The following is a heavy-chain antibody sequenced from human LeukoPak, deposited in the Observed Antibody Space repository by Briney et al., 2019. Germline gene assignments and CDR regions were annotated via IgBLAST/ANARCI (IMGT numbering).Heavy chain of an antibody. CDR2: IYSGGTT. CDR1: GSTVSSNY. Sequence: GGSLRLSCAASGSTVSSNYMSWVRQAPGKGLEWVSVIYSGGTTDYADSVKGRSTISRDNSKNTLYLQMNSLRAEDTAVYYCASGYSYGRLFDYWGQGTLVTVSS. V-gene: IGHV3-53*01. CDR3: ASGYSYGRLFDY. D-gene: IGHD5-18*01. J-gene: IGHJ4*02.